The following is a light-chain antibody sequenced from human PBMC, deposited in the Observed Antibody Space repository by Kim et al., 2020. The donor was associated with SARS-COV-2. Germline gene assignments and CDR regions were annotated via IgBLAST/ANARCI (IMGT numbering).Light chain of an antibody. V-gene: IGKV3-11*01. J-gene: IGKJ4*02. CDR1: QRVISY. CDR3: HQRSNWPSLT. CDR2: YAA. Sequence: SPGGDSAPSCRAGQRVISYLAGYQQKPGQDPRRLIYYAATRATGSPARISGGGCGTAESLTISSRVPDDYVAYYCHQRSNWPSLTFGEGTKVDIK.